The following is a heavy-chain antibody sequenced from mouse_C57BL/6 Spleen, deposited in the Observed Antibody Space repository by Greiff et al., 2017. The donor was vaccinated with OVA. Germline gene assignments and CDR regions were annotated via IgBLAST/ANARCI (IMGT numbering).Heavy chain of an antibody. CDR2: IDPEDGET. V-gene: IGHV14-2*01. J-gene: IGHJ2*01. Sequence: EVQRVESGAELVKPGASVKLSCTASGFNIKDYYMHWVKQRTEQGLEWIGRIDPEDGETNYAPKFQGKATITADTYSNTAYLQLSSLTSEYTAVYYCARGEFTTVVAYYFDYWGKGTTLTVSS. CDR1: GFNIKDYY. CDR3: ARGEFTTVVAYYFDY. D-gene: IGHD1-1*01.